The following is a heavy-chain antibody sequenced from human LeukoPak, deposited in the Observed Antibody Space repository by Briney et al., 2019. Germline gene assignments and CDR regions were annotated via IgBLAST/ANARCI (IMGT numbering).Heavy chain of an antibody. CDR3: ARDGGLLYYDFWSGYTFDY. Sequence: PSETLSLTCTVSGYSISSGYYWGWMRQPPGKGVEGIGSIYHSPTTYYHPSLKSRLTISVDTSKNQFSLKLSSVTAADTAVYYCARDGGLLYYDFWSGYTFDYWGQGALVTVSS. J-gene: IGHJ4*02. V-gene: IGHV4-38-2*02. D-gene: IGHD3-3*01. CDR2: IYHSPTT. CDR1: GYSISSGYY.